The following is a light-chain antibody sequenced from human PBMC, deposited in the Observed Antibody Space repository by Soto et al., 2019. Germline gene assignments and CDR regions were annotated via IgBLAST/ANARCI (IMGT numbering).Light chain of an antibody. CDR2: EVS. CDR1: SSDVGAYNY. Sequence: QSALTQPASVSGSPGQSVAISCTGTSSDVGAYNYVSWYQQHPGKAPKLLLSEVSNRPSGVSDRFSGSKSGNTASLTISGLQAEDEADYYCSSLTNSFHYLFGTGTKVTV. V-gene: IGLV2-14*01. J-gene: IGLJ1*01. CDR3: SSLTNSFHYL.